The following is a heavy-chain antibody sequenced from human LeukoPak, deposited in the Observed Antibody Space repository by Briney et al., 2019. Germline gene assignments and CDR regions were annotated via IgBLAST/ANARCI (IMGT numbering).Heavy chain of an antibody. Sequence: SETLSLTCTVSGGPISSSSYYWGWIRQPPGKGLEWLGSIYYSGCTYYNPSLKSRVTISVDTSKNQFSLKLSSVTAAATAVYYCARDPTYYYGSGSYDNGPPRYFDYWGQGTLVTVSS. J-gene: IGHJ4*02. CDR2: IYYSGCT. CDR3: ARDPTYYYGSGSYDNGPPRYFDY. D-gene: IGHD3-10*01. V-gene: IGHV4-39*07. CDR1: GGPISSSSYY.